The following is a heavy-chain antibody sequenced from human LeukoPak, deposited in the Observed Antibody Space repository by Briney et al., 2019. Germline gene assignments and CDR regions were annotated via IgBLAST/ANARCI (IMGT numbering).Heavy chain of an antibody. CDR2: INPNSGGT. D-gene: IGHD1-26*01. J-gene: IGHJ4*02. Sequence: ASVKVSCKASGYTFTGYYMHWVRQAPGQGLEWMGWINPNSGGTNYAQKFQGRVTMTRDTSISTAYMELSRPRSDDTAVYYCARSLARYSGSYGSGYWGQGTLVTVSS. V-gene: IGHV1-2*02. CDR3: ARSLARYSGSYGSGY. CDR1: GYTFTGYY.